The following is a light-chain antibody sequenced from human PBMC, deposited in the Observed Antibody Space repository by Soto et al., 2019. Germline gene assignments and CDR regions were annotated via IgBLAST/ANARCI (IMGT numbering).Light chain of an antibody. Sequence: ELVLTQSPGTLSLSPGERATLSCRASQVVSKTYLTWYQQKPGQAPRLLMYGVSSRATGIPDRFSGGGSAPDFTLTISRLEPEDFAVYYCQQYEAFGQGTRVDIK. V-gene: IGKV3-20*01. CDR1: QVVSKTY. J-gene: IGKJ1*01. CDR3: QQYEA. CDR2: GVS.